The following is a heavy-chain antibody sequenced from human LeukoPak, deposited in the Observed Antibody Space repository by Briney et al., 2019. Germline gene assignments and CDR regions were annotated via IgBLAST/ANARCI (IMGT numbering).Heavy chain of an antibody. V-gene: IGHV4-59*01. Sequence: SETLSLTCTVSGGSISSYYWSWIRQPPGKGLEWIGYIYYSGSTNYNPSLKSRATISVDTSKNQFSLKLSSVTAADTAVYYCARGITYYYDSSGYYSGYYFDYWGQGTLVTVSS. CDR3: ARGITYYYDSSGYYSGYYFDY. CDR1: GGSISSYY. J-gene: IGHJ4*02. D-gene: IGHD3-22*01. CDR2: IYYSGST.